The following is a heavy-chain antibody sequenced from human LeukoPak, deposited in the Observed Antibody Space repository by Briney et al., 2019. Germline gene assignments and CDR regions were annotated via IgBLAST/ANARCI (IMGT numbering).Heavy chain of an antibody. J-gene: IGHJ4*02. D-gene: IGHD1-26*01. CDR1: GGSISGYY. Sequence: PSETLSLTCTVSGGSISGYYWGWIRQPSGKGLEWIGYIYYSGSTSYNPSLKSRVTISLDTSKNQFSLKLNSVTAADTAVYFCARAPGSYYDYWGQGTLVTVSS. CDR3: ARAPGSYYDY. V-gene: IGHV4-59*01. CDR2: IYYSGST.